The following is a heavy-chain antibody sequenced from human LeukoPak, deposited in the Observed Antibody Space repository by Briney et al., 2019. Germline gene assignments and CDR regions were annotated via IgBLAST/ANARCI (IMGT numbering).Heavy chain of an antibody. CDR1: GFTFDDYA. J-gene: IGHJ4*02. Sequence: PGGSLRLSCAASGFTFDDYAMHWVRQAPGKGLEWVSGISWNSGSIGYADSVKGRFTISRDNAKNSLYLQMNSLRAEDTAVYYCAKDQPSGGTIFDYWGQGTLVTVSS. D-gene: IGHD2-15*01. CDR2: ISWNSGSI. CDR3: AKDQPSGGTIFDY. V-gene: IGHV3-9*01.